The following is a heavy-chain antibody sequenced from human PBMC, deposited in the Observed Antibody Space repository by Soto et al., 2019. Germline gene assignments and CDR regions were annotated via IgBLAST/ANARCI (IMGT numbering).Heavy chain of an antibody. V-gene: IGHV1-2*02. CDR1: GYTFTGYY. Sequence: ASVKVSCKASGYTFTGYYMHWVRQAPGQGLEWMGWINPNSGGTNYAQKFQGRVTMTRDTSISTAYMELSRLRSDDTAVDYCARDQFHCSGGSCYSRDYYYYGMDVWGQGTTVTVSS. D-gene: IGHD2-15*01. CDR2: INPNSGGT. J-gene: IGHJ6*02. CDR3: ARDQFHCSGGSCYSRDYYYYGMDV.